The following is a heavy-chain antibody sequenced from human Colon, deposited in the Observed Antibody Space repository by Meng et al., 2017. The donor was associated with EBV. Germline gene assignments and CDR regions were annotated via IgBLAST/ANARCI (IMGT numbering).Heavy chain of an antibody. CDR3: ARVSGRSFDP. CDR2: IYYIGGT. CDR1: GDSVATGRYY. J-gene: IGHJ5*02. D-gene: IGHD3-10*01. Sequence: QVQPQESGPGLVKPSEPLSLTCTVSGDSVATGRYYWSWIRQPPGKGLEWIAYIYYIGGTNYNPSLKSRLTISLDTSKNQFSLSLRSVTAADTAVYYCARVSGRSFDPWGQGTLVTVS. V-gene: IGHV4-61*01.